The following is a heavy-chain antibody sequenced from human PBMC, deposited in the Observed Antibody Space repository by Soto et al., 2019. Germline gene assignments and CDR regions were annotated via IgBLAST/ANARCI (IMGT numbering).Heavy chain of an antibody. V-gene: IGHV3-30-3*01. CDR3: ARAASSNSSGMGYFYYYYGMDV. D-gene: IGHD6-6*01. CDR1: GFTFSSYA. CDR2: ISYDGSNK. Sequence: GGSLRLSCAASGFTFSSYAMHWVRQAPGKGLEWVAVISYDGSNKYYADSVKGRFTISRDNSKNTLYLQMNSLRAEDTAVYYCARAASSNSSGMGYFYYYYGMDVWGQGTTVTVSS. J-gene: IGHJ6*02.